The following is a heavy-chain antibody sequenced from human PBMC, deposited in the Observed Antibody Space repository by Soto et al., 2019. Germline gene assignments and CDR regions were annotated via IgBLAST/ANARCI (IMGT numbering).Heavy chain of an antibody. J-gene: IGHJ5*02. D-gene: IGHD4-17*01. CDR1: GGTFSSYT. Sequence: QVQLVQSGAEVKKPGSSVKVSCKASGGTFSSYTISWVRQAPGQGLEWMGRIIPILGIANYAQKFQGRVTIMADKSTRTAYMEMRSLRTEDTVVDYCPRGGMTKEPTSWFDPWGQEPLVTVSS. V-gene: IGHV1-69*02. CDR3: PRGGMTKEPTSWFDP. CDR2: IIPILGIA.